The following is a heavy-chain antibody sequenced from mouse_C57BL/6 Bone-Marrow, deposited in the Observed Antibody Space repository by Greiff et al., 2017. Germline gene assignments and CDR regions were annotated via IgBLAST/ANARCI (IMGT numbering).Heavy chain of an antibody. D-gene: IGHD2-5*01. J-gene: IGHJ2*01. CDR2: ISGGGGNT. Sequence: EVQRVESGGGLVKPGGSLKLSCAASGFTFSSYTMSWVRQTPEKRLEWVATISGGGGNTYYPDSVKGRFTISRDNAKNTLYLQMSSLRSEDTALYYCAGYSNFDYWGQGTTLTVSS. CDR3: AGYSNFDY. CDR1: GFTFSSYT. V-gene: IGHV5-9*01.